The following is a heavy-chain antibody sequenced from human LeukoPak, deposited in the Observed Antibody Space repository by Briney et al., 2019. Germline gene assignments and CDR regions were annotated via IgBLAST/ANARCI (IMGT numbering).Heavy chain of an antibody. V-gene: IGHV4-34*01. CDR1: GGSFSGYY. Sequence: PSETLSLTCAVYGGSFSGYYWSWIRQPPGKGLEWIGEVNHSGSTNYNPSLKSRVTISVDTSKNQFSLKLSSVTAADTAVYYCARQLVWFGELSYFDYWGQGTLVTVSS. D-gene: IGHD3-10*01. J-gene: IGHJ4*02. CDR2: VNHSGST. CDR3: ARQLVWFGELSYFDY.